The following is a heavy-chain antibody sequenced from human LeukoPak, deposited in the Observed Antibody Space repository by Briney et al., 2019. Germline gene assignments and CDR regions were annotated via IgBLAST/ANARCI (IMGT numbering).Heavy chain of an antibody. CDR2: IKSKTDGGTT. J-gene: IGHJ4*02. D-gene: IGHD5-18*01. V-gene: IGHV3-15*07. Sequence: GGSLRLSCAASGFTFSNAWMNWVRQAPGKGLEWVGHIKSKTDGGTTDYAAPVKGRFTISRDDSKNTLYLQMNSLKTEDTAVYYCTTDLYSYGRTMADYWGQGTLVTVSS. CDR1: GFTFSNAW. CDR3: TTDLYSYGRTMADY.